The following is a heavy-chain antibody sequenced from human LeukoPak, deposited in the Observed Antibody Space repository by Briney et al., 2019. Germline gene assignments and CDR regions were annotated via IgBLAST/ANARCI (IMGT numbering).Heavy chain of an antibody. CDR2: IIPILGIA. CDR1: GGTFSSYA. V-gene: IGHV1-69*04. Sequence: SVKVSCKAAGGTFSSYAISWVRQAPGQGLEWMGRIIPILGIANYAQKFQGRVTITADKSTSTAYMELSSLRSEDTAVYYCASAPLGFYDWFDPWGQGTLVTVSS. J-gene: IGHJ5*02. CDR3: ASAPLGFYDWFDP. D-gene: IGHD3-16*01.